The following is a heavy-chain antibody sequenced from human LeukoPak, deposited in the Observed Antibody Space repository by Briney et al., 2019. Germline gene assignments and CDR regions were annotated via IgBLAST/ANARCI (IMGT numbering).Heavy chain of an antibody. CDR3: ARSFDNYYYYHMDV. Sequence: GGSLRLSCAASAFTFSSYGMSWVRQAPGKGLEWVSAVSGSGGSTYYEDSVKGRFTSSRDNAKNSLYLQMNSLRAEDTAVYYCARSFDNYYYYHMDVWGKGTTVTVSS. CDR2: VSGSGGST. D-gene: IGHD3-16*01. J-gene: IGHJ6*04. V-gene: IGHV3-23*01. CDR1: AFTFSSYG.